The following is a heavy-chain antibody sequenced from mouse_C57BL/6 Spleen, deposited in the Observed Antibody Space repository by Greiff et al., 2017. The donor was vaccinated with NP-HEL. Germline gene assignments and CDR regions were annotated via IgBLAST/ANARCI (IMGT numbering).Heavy chain of an antibody. D-gene: IGHD1-1*01. CDR1: GFTFSDYG. CDR2: ISRGSSTI. J-gene: IGHJ2*01. CDR3: ARTHYGSSYYFDD. V-gene: IGHV5-17*01. Sequence: EVKLVESGGGLVKPGGSLKLSCAASGFTFSDYGMHWVRQAPEKGLEWVAYISRGSSTIYYADTVKGRFAISRDNAKNTLFLQMTSLRSEDTAMYYCARTHYGSSYYFDDWGQGTTLTVSS.